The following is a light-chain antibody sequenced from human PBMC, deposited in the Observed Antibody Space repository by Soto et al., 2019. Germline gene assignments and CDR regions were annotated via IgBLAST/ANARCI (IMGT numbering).Light chain of an antibody. J-gene: IGLJ3*02. V-gene: IGLV4-69*01. Sequence: QPVLTQSPSASASLGASVKLTCTLSSGHSSYAIAWHQQQPEKGPRYLMKLNSDGSHNKGDGIPDRFSGSSSGAERYLTISSLQSEDEADYYCQTWDTGIGVFGGGTKLTV. CDR2: LNSDGSH. CDR3: QTWDTGIGV. CDR1: SGHSSYA.